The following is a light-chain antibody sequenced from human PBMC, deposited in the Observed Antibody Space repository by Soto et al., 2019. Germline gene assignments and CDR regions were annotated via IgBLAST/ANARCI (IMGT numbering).Light chain of an antibody. CDR3: QAWGAGTRVV. Sequence: QSVLTQSPSASASLGASVKLTCTLSSAHSTYAISWHQQQPGKGPRYLMRLTSEGRLNEGDGIPDRFSGSSSGADRYLTISSLQSEDEADYYCQAWGAGTRVVFGGGTPLNVL. V-gene: IGLV4-69*01. J-gene: IGLJ2*01. CDR1: SAHSTYA. CDR2: LTSEGRL.